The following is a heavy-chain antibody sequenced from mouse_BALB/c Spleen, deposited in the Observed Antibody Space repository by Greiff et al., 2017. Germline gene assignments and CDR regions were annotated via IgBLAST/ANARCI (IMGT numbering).Heavy chain of an antibody. Sequence: VKLQESGPGLVAPSQSLSITCTVSGFSLTSYGVHWVRQPPGKGLEWLGVIWAGGSTNYNSALMSRLSISKDNSKSQVFLKMNSLQTDDTAMYYWGRVGGNYGAWFAYWGQGTLVTVSA. V-gene: IGHV2-9*02. D-gene: IGHD2-1*01. CDR1: GFSLTSYG. J-gene: IGHJ3*01. CDR2: IWAGGST. CDR3: GRVGGNYGAWFAY.